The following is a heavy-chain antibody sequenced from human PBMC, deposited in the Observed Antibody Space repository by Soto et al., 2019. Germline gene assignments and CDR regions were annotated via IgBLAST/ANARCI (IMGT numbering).Heavy chain of an antibody. CDR3: ARDRADPIGDYHPLFDS. J-gene: IGHJ4*02. V-gene: IGHV3-21*01. D-gene: IGHD2-21*01. Sequence: SLRLSCAASGFTFSSYSMNWVRQAPGKGLEWVSSISSSSSYIYYADSVKGRFTISRDNAKNSLYLQMNSLRAEDTAVYYCARDRADPIGDYHPLFDSWGLGTLVTVSS. CDR1: GFTFSSYS. CDR2: ISSSSSYI.